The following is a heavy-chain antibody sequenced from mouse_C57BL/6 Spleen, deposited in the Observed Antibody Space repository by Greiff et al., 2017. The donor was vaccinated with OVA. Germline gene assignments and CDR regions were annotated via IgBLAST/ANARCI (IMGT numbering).Heavy chain of an antibody. CDR2: IRLKSDNYAT. J-gene: IGHJ3*01. Sequence: DVQLVESGGGLVQPGGSMKLSCVASGFTFSNYWMNWVRQSPEKGLEWVAQIRLKSDNYATHYAESVKGRFTISRDDSKSSVYLQMNNLRAEDTGIYYCTEGTGTGFAYWGQGTLVTVSA. D-gene: IGHD4-1*01. V-gene: IGHV6-3*01. CDR3: TEGTGTGFAY. CDR1: GFTFSNYW.